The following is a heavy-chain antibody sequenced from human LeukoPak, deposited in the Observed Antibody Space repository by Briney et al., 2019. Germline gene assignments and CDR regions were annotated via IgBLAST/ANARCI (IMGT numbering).Heavy chain of an antibody. J-gene: IGHJ3*02. CDR1: GFTFSNHI. V-gene: IGHV3-7*01. Sequence: GGSLRLSCAASGFTFSNHIISWVRQAPGKGLEWVANMRQDGSDKYYVDFVKGRFTISRDNAKNSLYLQMNSLRAEDTAVYYCAREGNAFDIWGQGTMVTASS. CDR3: AREGNAFDI. D-gene: IGHD3-10*01. CDR2: MRQDGSDK.